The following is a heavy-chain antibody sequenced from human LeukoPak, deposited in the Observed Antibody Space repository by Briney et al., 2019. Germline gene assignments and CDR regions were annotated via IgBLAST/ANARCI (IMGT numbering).Heavy chain of an antibody. CDR2: IHSDGST. V-gene: IGHV3-53*01. CDR1: GFTVSTNY. J-gene: IGHJ3*02. D-gene: IGHD3-10*01. Sequence: GGSLRLSCAASGFTVSTNYMSWVRQAPGRGLEWVSVIHSDGSTHYADSVKGRFTTSRDNSKNTVYLQMNSLRTEDTAMYYCARGGAFDMWGQGTMVTVS. CDR3: ARGGAFDM.